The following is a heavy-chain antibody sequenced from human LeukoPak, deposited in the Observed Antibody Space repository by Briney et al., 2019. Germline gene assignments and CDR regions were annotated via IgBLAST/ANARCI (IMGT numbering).Heavy chain of an antibody. Sequence: ASVKVSRKASGYTFTGYYMHWVRQAPGQGLEWMGWIKPNSGGTNYAQKFQGRVTMTRDTSISTAYMELSRLRSDDTAVYYCAAEDGGDYVVVDYWGQGTLVTVSS. CDR3: AAEDGGDYVVVDY. J-gene: IGHJ4*02. V-gene: IGHV1-2*02. CDR2: IKPNSGGT. D-gene: IGHD4-17*01. CDR1: GYTFTGYY.